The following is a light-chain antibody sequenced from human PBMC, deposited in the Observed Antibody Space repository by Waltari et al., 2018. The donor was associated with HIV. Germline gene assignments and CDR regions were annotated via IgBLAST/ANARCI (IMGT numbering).Light chain of an antibody. CDR3: SSYTSSSALDVV. Sequence: QSALPQPASVSGSPGQSITTSCTGPSSHVGGYDYVSRYQQHPGKAPKLMIFDVSNRPSGVSNRFSGSKSGNTASLTIAGLQAEDEADYYCSSYTSSSALDVVFGGGTKLTVL. J-gene: IGLJ2*01. V-gene: IGLV2-14*03. CDR2: DVS. CDR1: SSHVGGYDY.